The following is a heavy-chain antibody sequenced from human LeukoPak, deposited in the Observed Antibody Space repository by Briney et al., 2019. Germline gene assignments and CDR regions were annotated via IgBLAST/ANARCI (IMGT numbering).Heavy chain of an antibody. Sequence: GGSLRLSCAASGFTFSTSGMHWVRQASGKGLEWVGRIRSKAYSYATAYAASVKGRFNISRDDSKNTAYLQMNSLKTEDTAVDYCTRSQGDYWGQGTLVTVSS. J-gene: IGHJ4*02. CDR3: TRSQGDY. V-gene: IGHV3-73*01. CDR1: GFTFSTSG. CDR2: IRSKAYSYAT.